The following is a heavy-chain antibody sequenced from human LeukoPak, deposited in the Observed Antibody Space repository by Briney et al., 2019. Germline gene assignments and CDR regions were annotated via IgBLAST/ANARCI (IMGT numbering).Heavy chain of an antibody. CDR2: IYFSGST. CDR1: GVSSGDFY. J-gene: IGHJ3*01. CDR3: ARGGTRWRLDFFDV. Sequence: SETLSLTCTVSGVSSGDFYWSWIRQTPGKGLEWIGYIYFSGSTKYNPSLSHRATISVDTSKDHVSLTLSSVTAADTGVYYCARGGTRWRLDFFDVWGQGTMVAVSS. V-gene: IGHV4-59*13. D-gene: IGHD3-16*01.